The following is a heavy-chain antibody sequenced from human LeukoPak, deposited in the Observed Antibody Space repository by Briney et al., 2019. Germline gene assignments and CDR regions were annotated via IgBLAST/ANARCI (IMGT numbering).Heavy chain of an antibody. D-gene: IGHD3-22*01. CDR1: GFTFSSYG. CDR3: AKAAYDSSGYLSY. Sequence: GGSLRLSCAASGFTFSSYGMHWVRQAPGKGLEWVAVISYDGSNKYYADSVKGRFTISRDNSKNTLYLQMNSLRAEDTAVYYCAKAAYDSSGYLSYWGQGTLVTVSS. V-gene: IGHV3-30*18. J-gene: IGHJ4*02. CDR2: ISYDGSNK.